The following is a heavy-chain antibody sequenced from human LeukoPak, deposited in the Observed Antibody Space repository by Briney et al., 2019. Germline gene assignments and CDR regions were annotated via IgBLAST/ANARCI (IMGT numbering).Heavy chain of an antibody. Sequence: GESLKISCKGSGYSFTSYWIGWVRQVPGKGLEWMGIIYPGDSDTRYSPSFQGQVTISADKSISTAYLQWSSLKASDSAMYYCARHDSGSYHSDFQYWGQGTLVSVSS. D-gene: IGHD1-26*01. CDR3: ARHDSGSYHSDFQY. CDR2: IYPGDSDT. CDR1: GYSFTSYW. J-gene: IGHJ1*01. V-gene: IGHV5-51*01.